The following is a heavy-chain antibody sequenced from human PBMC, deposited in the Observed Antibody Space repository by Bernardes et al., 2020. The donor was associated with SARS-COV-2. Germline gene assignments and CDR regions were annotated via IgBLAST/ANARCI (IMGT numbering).Heavy chain of an antibody. V-gene: IGHV3-30-3*01. Sequence: GGSLRLSCAASGFTFSSYAMHWVRQAPGKGLEWVAVISYDGSNNYYADSVKGRFTISRDNSKNTLYLQMNSLRAEDTAVYYCARVSRDYYDSSGYYYGYWEILFDYWGKGTLVTVAS. J-gene: IGHJ4*02. D-gene: IGHD3-22*01. CDR2: ISYDGSNN. CDR3: ARVSRDYYDSSGYYYGYWEILFDY. CDR1: GFTFSSYA.